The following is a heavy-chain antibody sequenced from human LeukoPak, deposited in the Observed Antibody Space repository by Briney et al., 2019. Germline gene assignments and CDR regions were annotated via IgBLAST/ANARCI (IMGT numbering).Heavy chain of an antibody. CDR2: INWNGGST. Sequence: GGTLRLPCAATAFTTNEYETRSGRRAPRKGLECVSGINWNGGSTVYADSVKGRFTISRDNARNSLYLQMNRLRAEDTALYYCARIAMAGIGDGFDIWGQGTMVSVSS. V-gene: IGHV3-20*04. CDR1: AFTTNEYE. D-gene: IGHD6-19*01. J-gene: IGHJ3*02. CDR3: ARIAMAGIGDGFDI.